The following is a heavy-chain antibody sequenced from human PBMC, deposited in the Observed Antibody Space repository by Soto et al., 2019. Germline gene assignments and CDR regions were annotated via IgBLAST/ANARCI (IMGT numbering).Heavy chain of an antibody. CDR3: AKEISGAYSDPNFDC. CDR2: LNWNSVTA. Sequence: GGSLRLSCAASGFNFGDYAMHWVRQAPGKGLEWVSGLNWNSVTAGYADSVKGRFSISRDNGKNVLYLQMTSLRPEDTALYYCAKEISGAYSDPNFDCWGQGTLVTVSS. CDR1: GFNFGDYA. V-gene: IGHV3-9*01. D-gene: IGHD1-26*01. J-gene: IGHJ4*02.